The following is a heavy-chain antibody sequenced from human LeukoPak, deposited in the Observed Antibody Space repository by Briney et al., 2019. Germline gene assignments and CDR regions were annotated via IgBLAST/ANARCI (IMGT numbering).Heavy chain of an antibody. CDR2: ISSSSSTI. CDR3: ASITMVRGRFRTYYYGMGV. J-gene: IGHJ6*02. Sequence: GGSLRLSCAASGFTFSSYSMNWVRQAPGKGLEWVSYISSSSSTIYYADSVKGRFTISRDNAKNSLYLQMNSLRAEDTAVYYCASITMVRGRFRTYYYGMGVWGQGTTVTVSS. CDR1: GFTFSSYS. V-gene: IGHV3-48*01. D-gene: IGHD3-10*01.